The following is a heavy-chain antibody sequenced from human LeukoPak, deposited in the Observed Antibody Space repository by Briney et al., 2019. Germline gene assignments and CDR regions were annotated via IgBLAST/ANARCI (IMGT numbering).Heavy chain of an antibody. D-gene: IGHD3-3*01. CDR3: ARRRSGPTLRAFDI. J-gene: IGHJ3*02. V-gene: IGHV4-34*01. CDR1: GVSFSGYY. CDR2: INHSGST. Sequence: SETLSLTCAVYGVSFSGYYWSWIRQPPGKGLEWIGEINHSGSTNYNPSLKSRVTISVDTSKNQFSLKLSSVTAADTAVYYCARRRSGPTLRAFDIWGQGTMVTVSS.